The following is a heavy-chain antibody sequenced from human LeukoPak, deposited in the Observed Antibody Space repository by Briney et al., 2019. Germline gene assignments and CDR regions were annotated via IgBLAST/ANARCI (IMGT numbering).Heavy chain of an antibody. CDR2: ISGSGGST. D-gene: IGHD3-10*01. CDR1: GFTFSSYA. Sequence: GGSLRLSCAASGFTFSSYAMSWVRQAPGKGLEWVSAISGSGGSTYYADSVKGGFTISRDNSKNTLYLQMNSLRAEDTAVYYCAKLHTVQLRLWFGELLSYFQHWGQGTLVTVSS. J-gene: IGHJ1*01. CDR3: AKLHTVQLRLWFGELLSYFQH. V-gene: IGHV3-23*01.